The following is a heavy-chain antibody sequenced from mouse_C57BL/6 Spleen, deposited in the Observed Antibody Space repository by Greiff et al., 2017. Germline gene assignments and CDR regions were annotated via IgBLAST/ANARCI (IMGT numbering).Heavy chain of an antibody. V-gene: IGHV1-78*01. Sequence: QVQLQQSDAELVKPGASVKISCKVSGYTFTDHTLHWMKQRPDQGLAWIGYIYPRDGSPKYNEKFKGKATLTADKSSSTAYMQLNSLTSEDSAVYFCAIAPIYEGSMDYGGQGTSVTVSS. CDR2: IYPRDGSP. CDR3: AIAPIYEGSMDY. J-gene: IGHJ4*01. D-gene: IGHD1-1*01. CDR1: GYTFTDHT.